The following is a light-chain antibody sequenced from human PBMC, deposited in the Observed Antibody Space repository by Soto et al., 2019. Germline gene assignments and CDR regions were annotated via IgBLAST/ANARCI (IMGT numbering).Light chain of an antibody. V-gene: IGLV2-14*01. CDR2: DVT. Sequence: SVLTQPASVSGSPGQSITISCTGTSSDVGAYDFVSWYQHYPGKAPKLVTFDVTHRPPGISDRFSGSKSAHTASLTISGLQAEDEAFYYCSSYTTRSTLVFGGGTKVTVL. J-gene: IGLJ1*01. CDR1: SSDVGAYDF. CDR3: SSYTTRSTLV.